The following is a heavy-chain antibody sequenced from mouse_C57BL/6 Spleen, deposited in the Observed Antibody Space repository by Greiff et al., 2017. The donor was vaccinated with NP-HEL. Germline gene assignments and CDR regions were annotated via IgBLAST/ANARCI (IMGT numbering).Heavy chain of an antibody. J-gene: IGHJ4*01. CDR1: GFTFSSYA. Sequence: EVQLQQSGGGLVKPGGSLKLSCAASGFTFSSYAMSWVRQTPEKRLEWVATISDGGSCTYYPDNVKGRFTISRDNAKNNLYLQMSHLKSEDTAMYYCARGLGANYYAMDYWGQGTSVTVSS. D-gene: IGHD1-1*01. CDR3: ARGLGANYYAMDY. CDR2: ISDGGSCT. V-gene: IGHV5-4*01.